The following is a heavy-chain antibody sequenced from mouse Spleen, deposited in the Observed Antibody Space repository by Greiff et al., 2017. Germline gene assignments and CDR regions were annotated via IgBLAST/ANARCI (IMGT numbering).Heavy chain of an antibody. V-gene: IGHV1-15*01. D-gene: IGHD3-3*01. J-gene: IGHJ3*01. CDR3: ARDGGFAY. Sequence: SGAELVRPGASVTLSCKASGYTFTDYEMHWVKQTPVHGLEWIGAIDPETGGTSYNQKFKGKATLTVDKSSSTAYMELNSLTSEDSAVYYCARDGGFAYWGQGTLVTVSA. CDR1: GYTFTDYE. CDR2: IDPETGGT.